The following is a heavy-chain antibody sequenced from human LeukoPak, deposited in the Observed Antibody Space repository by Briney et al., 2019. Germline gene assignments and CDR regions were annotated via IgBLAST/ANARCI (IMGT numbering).Heavy chain of an antibody. CDR2: ISASGGST. Sequence: GGSLRLSCAASGFTFSSSAMSWVRQVPGKGLEWVSGISASGGSTNYADSVKGRFTISRDNSKNTLYLQMNSLRAEDTAVYYCAKSESGYPLLFDYWGQGTLVTVSS. J-gene: IGHJ4*02. CDR1: GFTFSSSA. V-gene: IGHV3-23*01. D-gene: IGHD3-3*01. CDR3: AKSESGYPLLFDY.